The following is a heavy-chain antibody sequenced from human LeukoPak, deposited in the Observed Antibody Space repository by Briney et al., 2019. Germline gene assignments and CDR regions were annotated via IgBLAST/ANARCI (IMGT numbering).Heavy chain of an antibody. V-gene: IGHV4-34*01. Sequence: SETLSLTCAVYGGSFSGYYWSWIRQPPGKGLEWIGEINHSGSTNYNPSLKSRVTISVDTSKNQFSLKLSSVTAADTAVYYCARRYYGSGSYQIPEYYFDYWGQGTLVTVSS. CDR2: INHSGST. J-gene: IGHJ4*02. CDR1: GGSFSGYY. CDR3: ARRYYGSGSYQIPEYYFDY. D-gene: IGHD3-10*01.